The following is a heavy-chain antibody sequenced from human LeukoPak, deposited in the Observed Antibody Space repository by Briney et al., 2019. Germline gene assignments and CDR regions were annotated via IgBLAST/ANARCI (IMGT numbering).Heavy chain of an antibody. V-gene: IGHV4-59*01. J-gene: IGHJ4*02. Sequence: SETLSLTCTVSDGSISTYYWSWIRQPPGKGLEWIGHIYYSGSTNYNPSLKSRVTISVDTSKNQFSLKLSSVTAADTAVYFCARDLPGYSVFDYWGQGTLVTVSS. D-gene: IGHD6-13*01. CDR3: ARDLPGYSVFDY. CDR1: DGSISTYY. CDR2: IYYSGST.